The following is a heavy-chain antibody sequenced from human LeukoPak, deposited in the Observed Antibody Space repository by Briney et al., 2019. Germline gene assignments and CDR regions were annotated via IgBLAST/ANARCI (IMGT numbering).Heavy chain of an antibody. CDR1: GGSISSYY. CDR2: IYTSGST. D-gene: IGHD3-3*01. V-gene: IGHV4-4*07. Sequence: TPSETLSLTCTVSGGSISSYYWSWIRQPAGKGLEWIGRIYTSGSTNYNPSLKTRVTMSVDTSKNQFSLKLSSVTAADTAVYYCARGSVLRFLEWLLDDYYYMDVWGKGTTVTVSS. J-gene: IGHJ6*03. CDR3: ARGSVLRFLEWLLDDYYYMDV.